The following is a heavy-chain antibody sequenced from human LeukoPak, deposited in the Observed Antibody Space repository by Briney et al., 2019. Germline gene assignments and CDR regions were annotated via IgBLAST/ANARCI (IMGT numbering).Heavy chain of an antibody. CDR1: GYTFTSYG. D-gene: IGHD1-26*01. V-gene: IGHV1-18*01. CDR2: ISAYNGNT. J-gene: IGHJ4*02. Sequence: ASVKVFCKASGYTFTSYGISWVRQAPGQGLEWMGWISAYNGNTNYAQKLQGRVTMTTDTSTSTAYMELRSLRSDDTAVYYCARSMVGTHFFDYWGQGTLVTVSS. CDR3: ARSMVGTHFFDY.